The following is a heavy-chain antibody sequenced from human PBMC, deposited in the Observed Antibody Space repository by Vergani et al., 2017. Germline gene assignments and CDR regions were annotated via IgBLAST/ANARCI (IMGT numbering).Heavy chain of an antibody. D-gene: IGHD3-3*01. J-gene: IGHJ4*02. CDR3: ARTSDGVYYFDY. CDR2: IFSNDEK. CDR1: GFSLSTSGVG. V-gene: IGHV2-5*01. Sequence: QITLKESGPTLVKPTQTLTLTCTFSGFSLSTSGVGVGWIRQPPGKALEWLALIFSNDEKSYSTSLKSRLTISKDTSKSQVVLTMTNMDPVDTATDYCARTSDGVYYFDYWGQGTLVTVSS.